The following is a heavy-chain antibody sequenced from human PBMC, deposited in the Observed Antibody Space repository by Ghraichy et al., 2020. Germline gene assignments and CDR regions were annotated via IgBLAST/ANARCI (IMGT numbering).Heavy chain of an antibody. Sequence: ASVKVSCKASGYTFTSYGINWVRQAPGQGLEWMGWNSARTGNTNYEQKVQGRVTMTTDTSTSTVYMELRSLRSDDTAVYYCARGAEIAAAGGGFDIWGQGTMVTVSS. V-gene: IGHV1-18*01. CDR3: ARGAEIAAAGGGFDI. CDR2: NSARTGNT. J-gene: IGHJ3*02. CDR1: GYTFTSYG. D-gene: IGHD6-13*01.